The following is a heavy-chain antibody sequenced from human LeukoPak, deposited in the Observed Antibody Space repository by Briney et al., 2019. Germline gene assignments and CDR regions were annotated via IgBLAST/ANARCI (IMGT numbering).Heavy chain of an antibody. CDR2: ISSGGTYE. D-gene: IGHD3-10*01. V-gene: IGHV3-30*01. J-gene: IGHJ4*02. Sequence: GGSLRLSCAAAGFTFSNYAMHWVRQAPGKGLEWVSLISSGGTYEYYADSVKGRFTISRDNSKNTLYLQLNILRAEDTAVYYCARDSTYYYDSGSSGPHYFDNWGQGTLVTVSS. CDR3: ARDSTYYYDSGSSGPHYFDN. CDR1: GFTFSNYA.